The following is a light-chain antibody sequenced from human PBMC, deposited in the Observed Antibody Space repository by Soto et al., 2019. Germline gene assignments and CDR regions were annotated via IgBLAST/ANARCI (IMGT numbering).Light chain of an antibody. J-gene: IGKJ5*01. V-gene: IGKV3-11*01. CDR1: QSVSSY. Sequence: EIVLTQSPATLSLSPGERATLSCRASQSVSSYLAWYQPKPGQAPRLLIYGASSRATGIPDRFSGSGSGTDFTLTISSLQPEDFATYYCQQANSFPITFGQGTRLEIK. CDR2: GAS. CDR3: QQANSFPIT.